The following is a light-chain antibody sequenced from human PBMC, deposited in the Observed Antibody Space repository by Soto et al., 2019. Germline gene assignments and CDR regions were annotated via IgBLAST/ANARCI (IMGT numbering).Light chain of an antibody. CDR3: QNYNSVPL. CDR2: AAS. CDR1: QGISNY. V-gene: IGKV1-27*01. J-gene: IGKJ3*01. Sequence: DIQMTQSPSSLSASVGDRVTITCRASQGISNYIAWYQQKPGKAPKLLISAASTLHSGVPSRFSGSGSGTDFTLTISSLQPEDVSNYSWQNYNSVPLFGPGTKVDIK.